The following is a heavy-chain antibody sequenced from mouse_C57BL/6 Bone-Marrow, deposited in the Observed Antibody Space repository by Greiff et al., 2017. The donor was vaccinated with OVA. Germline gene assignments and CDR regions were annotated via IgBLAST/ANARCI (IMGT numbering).Heavy chain of an antibody. CDR3: AKSDGSYFDY. Sequence: QVQLPQSGPGLVQPSQSLSITCTVSGFSFTSYGVHWVRQPPGTGLEWLGVIWRGGSTDYTAAFISRLSISKDNSKSQVFFKMNSLQAEDTAIDYCAKSDGSYFDYWGQGTTLTVSS. CDR1: GFSFTSYG. CDR2: IWRGGST. V-gene: IGHV2-4*01. J-gene: IGHJ2*01.